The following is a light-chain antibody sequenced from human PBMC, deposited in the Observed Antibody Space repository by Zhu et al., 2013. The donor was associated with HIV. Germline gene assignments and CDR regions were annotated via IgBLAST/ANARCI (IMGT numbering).Light chain of an antibody. Sequence: SYELTQAPSVSVSPGQTASITCSGDKLGDKYACWYQQRPGQSPVLVIFQDSERPSGVPDRFSGSRSGTSASLFISGLRSEDEANYYCASWDDSLSGVLFGGGTKLTVL. CDR3: ASWDDSLSGVL. CDR2: QDS. V-gene: IGLV3-1*01. CDR1: KLGDKY. J-gene: IGLJ2*01.